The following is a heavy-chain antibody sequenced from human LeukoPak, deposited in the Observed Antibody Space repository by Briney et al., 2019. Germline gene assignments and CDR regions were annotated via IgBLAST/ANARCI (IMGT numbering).Heavy chain of an antibody. V-gene: IGHV4-59*08. D-gene: IGHD2-15*01. J-gene: IGHJ4*02. CDR3: ARHLTGVCHGGSCPYYFDY. CDR1: GGSISSYY. CDR2: VYDSGTA. Sequence: SETLSLTCTVSGGSISSYYWSWIRQPPGKGLEWIVYVYDSGTANYSPSLKSRVTISVDTSKNQFSLKVSSVTAADTAVYYCARHLTGVCHGGSCPYYFDYWGQGILVTVSS.